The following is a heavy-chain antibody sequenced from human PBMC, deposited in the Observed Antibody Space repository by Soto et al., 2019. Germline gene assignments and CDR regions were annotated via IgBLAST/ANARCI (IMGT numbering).Heavy chain of an antibody. J-gene: IGHJ6*02. CDR1: GGSISSGGYY. V-gene: IGHV4-31*03. CDR2: IYYSGST. Sequence: ASETLSLTCTVSGGSISSGGYYWSWIRPHPGKGLEWIGYIYYSGSTYYNPSLKSRVTISVDTSKNQFSLKLSSVTAADTAVYYCARGHGGEYYYYGMDVWGQGTTVTVSS. D-gene: IGHD3-10*01. CDR3: ARGHGGEYYYYGMDV.